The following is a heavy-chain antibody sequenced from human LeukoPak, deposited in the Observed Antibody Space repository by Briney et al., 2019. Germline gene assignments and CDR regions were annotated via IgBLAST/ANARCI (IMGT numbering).Heavy chain of an antibody. Sequence: ASVKVSCKASGYTFTSYDINWVRQATGQGLEWMGWMNPNSGNTGYAQKFQGRVTMTRNTSISTAYMELSSLRSEDTAVYYCARGSITMVRGVIYYYYYMDVWGKGTTVTVSS. CDR1: GYTFTSYD. J-gene: IGHJ6*03. V-gene: IGHV1-8*01. CDR3: ARGSITMVRGVIYYYYYMDV. CDR2: MNPNSGNT. D-gene: IGHD3-10*01.